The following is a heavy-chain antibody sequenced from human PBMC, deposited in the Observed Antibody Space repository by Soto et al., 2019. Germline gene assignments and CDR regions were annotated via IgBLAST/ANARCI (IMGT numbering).Heavy chain of an antibody. CDR1: GFSFNTYG. J-gene: IGHJ4*02. CDR2: IWFDGSAK. CDR3: ARRDSAGSGGYFGRLDS. V-gene: IGHV3-33*01. Sequence: QVQLVESGGGVVQPGKSLRLSCAASGFSFNTYGMHWVRQAPGKGLEWVAFIWFDGSAKYYADYVKGRFTISRENFKSTLSRQMDNLRADDTALYYCARRDSAGSGGYFGRLDSWGQGTLVTVSS. D-gene: IGHD3-10*01.